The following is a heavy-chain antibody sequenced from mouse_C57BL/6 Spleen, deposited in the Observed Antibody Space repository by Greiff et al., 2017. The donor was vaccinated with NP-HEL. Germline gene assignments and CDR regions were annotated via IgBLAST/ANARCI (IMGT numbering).Heavy chain of an antibody. V-gene: IGHV1-52*01. CDR3: ARIYYGNSNYFDY. CDR1: GYTFTRSW. D-gene: IGHD2-1*01. Sequence: QVQLQQPGAELVRPGSSVKLSCKASGYTFTRSWMHWVKQRPIQGLEWIGNIDPSDIETHYNQKFKDKATLTVDKSSSTAYMQLSSLTSEDSAVYSCARIYYGNSNYFDYWGQGTTLTVSS. CDR2: IDPSDIET. J-gene: IGHJ2*01.